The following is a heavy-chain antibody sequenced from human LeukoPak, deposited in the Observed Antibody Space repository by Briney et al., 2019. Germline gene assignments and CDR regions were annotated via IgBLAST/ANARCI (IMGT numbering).Heavy chain of an antibody. CDR2: INPNNGGT. V-gene: IGHV1-2*02. J-gene: IGHJ4*02. CDR3: ARVRYRLAETYIDY. Sequence: ASVKVSCKASGYNFTGYYMHWLRQAPGQGLEWMGWINPNNGGTNYAQKFQGRVTMTRDTSISTAYMELSRLRSDDTAVYYCARVRYRLAETYIDYWGQGTLVTVSS. CDR1: GYNFTGYY. D-gene: IGHD3-16*01.